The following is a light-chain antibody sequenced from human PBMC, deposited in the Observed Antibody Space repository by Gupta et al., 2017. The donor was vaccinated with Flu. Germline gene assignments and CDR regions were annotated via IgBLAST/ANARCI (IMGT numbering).Light chain of an antibody. CDR1: QSVSTY. CDR2: DAS. J-gene: IGKJ2*01. V-gene: IGKV3-11*01. Sequence: EIVLTQSPATLSLSPGERATLSCRASQSVSTYVAWYQQRPGQAPRLLVYDASNRATGIPARFRGSGSGTDFTLTIDGLEPEDFAVYYCQQRSDWPPYTVGSGDQTGDQT. CDR3: QQRSDWPPYT.